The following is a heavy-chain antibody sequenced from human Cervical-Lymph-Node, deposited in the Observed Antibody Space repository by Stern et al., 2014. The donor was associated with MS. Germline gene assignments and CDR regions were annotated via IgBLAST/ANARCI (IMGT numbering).Heavy chain of an antibody. CDR2: ISGSGGGT. D-gene: IGHD6-13*01. CDR1: GFTFSSYA. CDR3: AKNRIAVDS. J-gene: IGHJ4*02. Sequence: EVQLVESGGGLVQRGGSLRLSCVASGFTFSSYAMSWVRQAPGKGMDWVSEISGSGGGTYYADSVKGRFTISRDNSKNTLYLQMNSLRAEDTAVYYCAKNRIAVDSWGQGTLVTVSS. V-gene: IGHV3-23*04.